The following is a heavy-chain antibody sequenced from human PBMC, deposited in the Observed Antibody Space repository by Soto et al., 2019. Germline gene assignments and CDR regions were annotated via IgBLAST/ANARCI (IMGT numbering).Heavy chain of an antibody. CDR3: AKGRRGVMDV. V-gene: IGHV3-23*01. J-gene: IGHJ6*01. CDR2: VSESGRST. CDR1: GFTFSSYD. D-gene: IGHD3-10*01. Sequence: EVQLLESGGGLVQPGGSLRLSCAGSGFTFSSYDMSWVRQAPGKGLEWVSAVSESGRSTYYADSVKGRFTISRDNSKNTLSLHMNSVRAEDTAVYYCAKGRRGVMDVWGQGTTVTVSS.